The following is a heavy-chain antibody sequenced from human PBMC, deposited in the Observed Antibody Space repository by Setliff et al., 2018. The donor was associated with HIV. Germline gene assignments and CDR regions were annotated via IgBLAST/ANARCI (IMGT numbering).Heavy chain of an antibody. CDR3: ARGKGGLVGPAEFDY. J-gene: IGHJ4*02. D-gene: IGHD1-26*01. Sequence: SETLSLTCAVSGGSLSDYYWSWIRQPPGKGLEWIGEISRSGSTNDNPSLTSRVTMSMDTSKKQFSLKLRFVTAADTAIYFCARGKGGLVGPAEFDYWGPGTLVTVSS. CDR2: ISRSGST. V-gene: IGHV4-34*01. CDR1: GGSLSDYY.